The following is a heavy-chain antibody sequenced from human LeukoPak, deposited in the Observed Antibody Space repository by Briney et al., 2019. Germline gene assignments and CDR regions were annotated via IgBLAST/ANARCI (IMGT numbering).Heavy chain of an antibody. CDR3: ARDPVGGSTIFDC. CDR1: GDIVSTASNA. J-gene: IGHJ4*02. D-gene: IGHD1-26*01. CDR2: TYYNSKWYT. V-gene: IGHV6-1*01. Sequence: SQTLSLTCAISGDIVSTASNAWYWIRQSPSRGLEWLGRTYYNSKWYTDYAVSVSGRTTINPDTSRNQLSLQLSFVTPEDTAVYFCARDPVGGSTIFDCWGQGTLVTVSS.